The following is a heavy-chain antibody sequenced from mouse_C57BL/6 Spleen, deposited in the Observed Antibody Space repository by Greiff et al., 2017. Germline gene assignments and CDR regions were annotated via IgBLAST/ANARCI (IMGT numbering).Heavy chain of an antibody. CDR3: SKPEYYCSSLFAY. CDR2: IWGDGST. V-gene: IGHV2-3*01. Sequence: QVQLQQPGPGLVAPSQSLTITCNVSGFSLTSYGVSWVSQPPGKGLEWLGVIWGDGSTNYHSALISRQSISNDNSKSHVFLKLNSLQTEDTATYYCSKPEYYCSSLFAYWGQGTLVTVSA. J-gene: IGHJ3*01. CDR1: GFSLTSYG. D-gene: IGHD1-1*01.